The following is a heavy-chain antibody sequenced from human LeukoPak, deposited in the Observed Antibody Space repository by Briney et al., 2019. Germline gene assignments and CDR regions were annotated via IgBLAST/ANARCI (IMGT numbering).Heavy chain of an antibody. V-gene: IGHV4-59*01. CDR2: IYYSGST. J-gene: IGHJ5*02. Sequence: SETLSLTCTVSGGSISSYYWSWIWQPPGKGLEWIGYIYYSGSTNYNPSLKSRVTISVDTSKNQFSLKLSSVTAADTAVYYCARARPGPTFDPWGQGTLVTVSS. CDR1: GGSISSYY. CDR3: ARARPGPTFDP.